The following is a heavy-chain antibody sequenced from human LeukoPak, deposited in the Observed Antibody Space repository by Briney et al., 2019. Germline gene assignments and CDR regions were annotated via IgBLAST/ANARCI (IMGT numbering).Heavy chain of an antibody. CDR3: AKGGSGSYVWFDP. CDR2: ISSSGDYI. J-gene: IGHJ5*02. Sequence: GGSLRLSCAASGFTFSSYAMNWVRQAPRKGLEWVSSISSSGDYIYYTDSVKDRFTISRDNSKNSVFLHMNSLRAEDTAVYYCAKGGSGSYVWFDPWGQGALVTVSS. D-gene: IGHD3-10*01. CDR1: GFTFSSYA. V-gene: IGHV3-21*01.